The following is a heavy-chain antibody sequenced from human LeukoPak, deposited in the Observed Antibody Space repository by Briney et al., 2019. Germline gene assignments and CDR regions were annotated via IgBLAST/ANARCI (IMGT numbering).Heavy chain of an antibody. Sequence: SETLSLTCTVSGDSISTYYWSWIRQPPGKGLEWIGYVYYSGSTNYNPSLKSRVSISIDTSKNQFSLRLTSVTAADTAVYYCARVPGAPRESHFDYWGQGTLVTVSS. CDR1: GDSISTYY. CDR3: ARVPGAPRESHFDY. D-gene: IGHD3-10*01. V-gene: IGHV4-59*01. J-gene: IGHJ4*02. CDR2: VYYSGST.